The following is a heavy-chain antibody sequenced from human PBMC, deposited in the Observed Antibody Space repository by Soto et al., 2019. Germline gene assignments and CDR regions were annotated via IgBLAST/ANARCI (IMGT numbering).Heavy chain of an antibody. J-gene: IGHJ4*02. CDR3: ARQTYYDFWSGYLMGNYFDY. D-gene: IGHD3-3*01. CDR1: GFTFSSYA. V-gene: IGHV3-23*01. Sequence: PWGSMRLSCAASGFTFSSYAMSWVRQAPGKGLEWVSAISGSGGSTYYADSVKGRFTISRDNSKNTLYLQMNSLRAEDTAVYYCARQTYYDFWSGYLMGNYFDYWGQGTLVTVSS. CDR2: ISGSGGST.